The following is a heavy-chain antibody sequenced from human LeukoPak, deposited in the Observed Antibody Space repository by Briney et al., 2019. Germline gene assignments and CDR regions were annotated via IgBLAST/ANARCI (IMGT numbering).Heavy chain of an antibody. Sequence: GGSLRLSCAASGFTFSSYWMSWVRQAPGKGLEWVANIKQDGSEKYYVDSVKGRFTISKDNAKKTLYLEMNSLRVEDTAVYYCARDGSGFYYWGQGTLVTVSS. CDR3: ARDGSGFYY. D-gene: IGHD3-3*01. CDR1: GFTFSSYW. J-gene: IGHJ4*02. CDR2: IKQDGSEK. V-gene: IGHV3-7*01.